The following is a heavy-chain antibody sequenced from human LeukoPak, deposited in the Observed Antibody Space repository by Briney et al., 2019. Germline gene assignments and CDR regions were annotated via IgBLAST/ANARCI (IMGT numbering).Heavy chain of an antibody. CDR1: GFTFSSYS. J-gene: IGHJ4*02. D-gene: IGHD4-17*01. CDR2: ISSSSSYI. V-gene: IGHV3-21*01. Sequence: GGSLRLSCAASGFTFSSYSMNWVRQAPGKGLEWVSSISSSSSYIYYADSVKGRFTISRDNAKNSLYLQMNSLRAEDTAVYYCARDIGFYDYGDYEDYWGQGTLVTVSS. CDR3: ARDIGFYDYGDYEDY.